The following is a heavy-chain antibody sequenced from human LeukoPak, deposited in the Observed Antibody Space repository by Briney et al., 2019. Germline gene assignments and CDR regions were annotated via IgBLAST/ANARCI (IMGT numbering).Heavy chain of an antibody. CDR1: GYTFTGYY. V-gene: IGHV1-69*13. D-gene: IGHD2/OR15-2a*01. Sequence: SVKVSCKASGYTFTGYYMHWVRQAPGQGLEWMGGIIPIFGTANYAQKFQGRVTITADESTSTAYMELSSLRSEDTAVYYCARGGIYDSTDYWGQGTLVTVSS. J-gene: IGHJ4*02. CDR2: IIPIFGTA. CDR3: ARGGIYDSTDY.